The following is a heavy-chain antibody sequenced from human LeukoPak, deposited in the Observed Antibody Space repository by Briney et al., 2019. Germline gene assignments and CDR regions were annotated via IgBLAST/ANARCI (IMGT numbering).Heavy chain of an antibody. CDR2: FSGRGGST. CDR1: GFTFRSYA. J-gene: IGHJ4*02. CDR3: AKAWVVAGILWGPRSDY. D-gene: IGHD2-15*01. Sequence: GGSLRLSCAASGFTFRSYAMSWVRQAPGEGLEWVSAFSGRGGSTYYADAVKGRFTSSRDNSKNTQDLQRDSLRAEGPSVYCCAKAWVVAGILWGPRSDYWGQGSLVAVSS. V-gene: IGHV3-23*01.